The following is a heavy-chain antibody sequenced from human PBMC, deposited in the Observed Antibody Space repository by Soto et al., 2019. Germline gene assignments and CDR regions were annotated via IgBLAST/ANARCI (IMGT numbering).Heavy chain of an antibody. CDR1: GGSISSYY. Sequence: SETLSLTCTVSGGSISSYYWSWIRQPPGKGLEWIGYIYYSGSTNYNPSLKSRVTISVDTSKNQFSLKLSSVTAADTALFYCARGGHATVILPPNYLDYWGQGTLVTVAS. CDR2: IYYSGST. V-gene: IGHV4-59*08. D-gene: IGHD4-4*01. CDR3: ARGGHATVILPPNYLDY. J-gene: IGHJ4*02.